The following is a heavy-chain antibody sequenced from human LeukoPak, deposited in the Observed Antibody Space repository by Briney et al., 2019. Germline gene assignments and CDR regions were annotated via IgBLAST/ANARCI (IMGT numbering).Heavy chain of an antibody. Sequence: PSQTLSLTCTVSGGSISSGSYYWSWIRQPAGKGLEWIGRIYTSGSTNYNPSLKSRVTISVDTSKNQFSLKLSSVTAADTAVYYCARTLPPYIVVVPAAIDAFDIWGQGTMVTVSS. CDR1: GGSISSGSYY. CDR2: IYTSGST. V-gene: IGHV4-61*02. D-gene: IGHD2-2*02. CDR3: ARTLPPYIVVVPAAIDAFDI. J-gene: IGHJ3*02.